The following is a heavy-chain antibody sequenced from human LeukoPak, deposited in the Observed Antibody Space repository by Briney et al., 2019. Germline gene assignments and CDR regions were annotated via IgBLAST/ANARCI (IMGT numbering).Heavy chain of an antibody. CDR2: IKQDGSEK. D-gene: IGHD5-18*01. Sequence: PGGSLRLSCAASGFAFSNYWMSWVRQAPGKGLEWVANIKQDGSEKYYVDSLRGRFTISRDNAQNSLYLQMNSLRAEDTAVYFCARDRWGYSYGGDWGQGTLVTVSS. CDR1: GFAFSNYW. J-gene: IGHJ4*02. CDR3: ARDRWGYSYGGD. V-gene: IGHV3-7*01.